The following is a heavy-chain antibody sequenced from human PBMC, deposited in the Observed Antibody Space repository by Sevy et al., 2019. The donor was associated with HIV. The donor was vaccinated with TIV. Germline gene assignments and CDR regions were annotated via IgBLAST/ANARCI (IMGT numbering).Heavy chain of an antibody. CDR3: ARVADYYDSSGYRVRSPFDY. J-gene: IGHJ4*02. D-gene: IGHD3-22*01. V-gene: IGHV4-34*01. Sequence: SETLSLTCAVYGGSFSGYYWSWIRQPPGKGLEWNGEIKHSGSKNYNPSLKSRFTISVDTSKNQFSLKLSSVTAADTAVYYCARVADYYDSSGYRVRSPFDYWGQGTLVTVSS. CDR1: GGSFSGYY. CDR2: IKHSGSK.